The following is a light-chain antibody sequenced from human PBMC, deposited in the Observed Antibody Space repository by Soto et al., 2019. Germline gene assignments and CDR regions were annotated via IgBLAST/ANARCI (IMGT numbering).Light chain of an antibody. Sequence: DIILTQSPTSLSASIGDTVTIACRSSQSISINLNWYQHRPGEAPKVLTYAASTLAPGAPSRFSGSGVGTDFTLTISGLQLEDFATYYCQQTYTTRVYTFGQGTKLEF. CDR1: QSISIN. CDR3: QQTYTTRVYT. V-gene: IGKV1-39*01. CDR2: AAS. J-gene: IGKJ2*01.